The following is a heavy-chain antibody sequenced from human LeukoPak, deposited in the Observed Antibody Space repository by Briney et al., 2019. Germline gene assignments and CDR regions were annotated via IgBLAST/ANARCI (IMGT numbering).Heavy chain of an antibody. CDR3: ARRGLGPGDY. CDR1: GYSFTSYW. V-gene: IGHV5-51*03. D-gene: IGHD4-17*01. Sequence: KPGXXLTISCRGSGYSFTSYWIGWVRQMPGKGLEWMGIIYPGDSDTIYSPSFQGQVTISADKSKRTAYLQWSSLKASDTAMYYCARRGLGPGDYWGQGTLVTVSS. J-gene: IGHJ4*02. CDR2: IYPGDSDT.